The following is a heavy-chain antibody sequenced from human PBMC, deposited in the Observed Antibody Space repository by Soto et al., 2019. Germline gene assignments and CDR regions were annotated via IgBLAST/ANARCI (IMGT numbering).Heavy chain of an antibody. J-gene: IGHJ4*02. D-gene: IGHD2-15*01. CDR3: AISLRRGWSFDF. CDR1: GFTFRNYA. Sequence: GGSLRLSCAASGFTFRNYAMSWFRQAPGKGLEWVSAISGGAGSTYYADSVKARFTISRDNSKNTLYLQLSSLRAEDTAVYYCAISLRRGWSFDFWCPRTLVTVFS. V-gene: IGHV3-23*01. CDR2: ISGGAGST.